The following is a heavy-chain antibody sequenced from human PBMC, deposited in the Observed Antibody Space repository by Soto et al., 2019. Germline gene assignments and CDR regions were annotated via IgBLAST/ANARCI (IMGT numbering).Heavy chain of an antibody. D-gene: IGHD3-16*01. J-gene: IGHJ4*02. CDR1: GGSISTYY. V-gene: IGHV4-4*07. Sequence: PSETLSLTCTVSGGSISTYYWSWIWQPAGKGPEWIGRFFSTGSTDYNPSLNSRASMSFDTSKNQFSLNLRSVTAADTAVYYCRRGYERTLPYYFDVWGQGILVTVSS. CDR2: FFSTGST. CDR3: RRGYERTLPYYFDV.